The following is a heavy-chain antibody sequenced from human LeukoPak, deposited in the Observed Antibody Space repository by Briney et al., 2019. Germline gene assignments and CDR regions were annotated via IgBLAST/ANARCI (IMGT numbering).Heavy chain of an antibody. CDR3: AATNIKAVAGSHNWFDP. D-gene: IGHD6-19*01. CDR2: IYYSGST. CDR1: GGSISSGGYY. Sequence: SETLSLTCTVSGGSISSGGYYWSWIRQHPGKGLEWIGYIYYSGSTCYNPSLKSRVTISVDTSKNQFSLKLSSVTAADTAVYYCAATNIKAVAGSHNWFDPWGQGTLVTVSS. V-gene: IGHV4-31*03. J-gene: IGHJ5*02.